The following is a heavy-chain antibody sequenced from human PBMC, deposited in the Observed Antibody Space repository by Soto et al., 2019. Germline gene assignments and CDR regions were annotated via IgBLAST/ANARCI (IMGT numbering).Heavy chain of an antibody. D-gene: IGHD6-13*01. J-gene: IGHJ4*02. Sequence: QVQLQESGPGLVKPSQTLSLTCTVSGGSISSGGYYWSWIRQHPGKGLEWIGYIYYSGSTYYNPSLKSRVTISVDTSKNQFSLKPSSVTAADTAVYYCARELGIAAAGTVGFDYWGQGTLVTVSS. CDR2: IYYSGST. CDR1: GGSISSGGYY. CDR3: ARELGIAAAGTVGFDY. V-gene: IGHV4-31*03.